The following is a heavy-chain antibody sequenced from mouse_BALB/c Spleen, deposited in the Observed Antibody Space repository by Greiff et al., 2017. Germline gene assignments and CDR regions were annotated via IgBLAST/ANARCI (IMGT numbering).Heavy chain of an antibody. CDR2: INPYNGDT. Sequence: DVKLQESGPELVKPGASVKISCKASGYSFTGYFMNWVMQSHGKSLEWIGRINPYNGDTFYNQKFKGKATLTVDKSSSTAHMELRSLASEDSAVYYCARSIYYDYDKGYYFDYWGRGTTLTVSS. CDR3: ARSIYYDYDKGYYFDY. V-gene: IGHV1-20*02. CDR1: GYSFTGYF. J-gene: IGHJ2*01. D-gene: IGHD2-4*01.